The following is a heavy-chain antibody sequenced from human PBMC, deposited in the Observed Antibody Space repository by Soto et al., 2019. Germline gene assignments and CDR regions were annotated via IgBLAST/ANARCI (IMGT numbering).Heavy chain of an antibody. CDR2: IIGRGGSR. Sequence: EVQLLESGGGLLQPGGSLRLSCAASGFPFSSYAMTWVRQAPGKGLEWVSGIIGRGGSRDYADSVKGRFTISRDNSKNTLYLQMNSLRAEDTALYFCAKDQSYYYDSSGSRAEYWGQGTLVTVSS. CDR1: GFPFSSYA. J-gene: IGHJ4*02. CDR3: AKDQSYYYDSSGSRAEY. V-gene: IGHV3-23*01. D-gene: IGHD3-22*01.